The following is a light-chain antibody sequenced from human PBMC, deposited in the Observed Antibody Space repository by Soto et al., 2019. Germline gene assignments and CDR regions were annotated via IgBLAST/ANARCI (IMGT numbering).Light chain of an antibody. V-gene: IGKV3-15*01. Sequence: EKVMTQSPATLSVSPGERATLSCRASQSVSSDLAWYQQKPGQAPRLLIYGASTRATGIPARFSGSGSGTEFTLIISSLQSEDFAVYFCQQYGDSPRTFGQGTKVEIK. J-gene: IGKJ1*01. CDR3: QQYGDSPRT. CDR2: GAS. CDR1: QSVSSD.